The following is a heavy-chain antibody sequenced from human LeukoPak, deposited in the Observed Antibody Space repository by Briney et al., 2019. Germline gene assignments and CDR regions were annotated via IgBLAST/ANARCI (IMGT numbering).Heavy chain of an antibody. CDR1: GGSINTYY. CDR2: IFYSGST. V-gene: IGHV4-59*08. J-gene: IGHJ6*02. CDR3: ARGGAALVRGSPGGMDV. Sequence: SSETLSLTCAVSGGSINTYYWSWIRQPPGKGLEWIGNIFYSGSTNYNPSLKSRVTISVDTSKNQFSLKLTSVTAADTAVYYCARGGAALVRGSPGGMDVWGQGTTVAVSS. D-gene: IGHD3-10*01.